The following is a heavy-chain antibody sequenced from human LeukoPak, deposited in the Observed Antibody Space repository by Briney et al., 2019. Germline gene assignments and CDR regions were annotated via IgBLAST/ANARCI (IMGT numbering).Heavy chain of an antibody. Sequence: PGGSLRLSCAASGFTFSDYYMSWIRQAPGKGLEWVSYISSSGSTIYYADSVKGRFTISRDNSKNTLYLQMNSLRAEDTAVYYCARDTTGTTFTFDYWGQGTLVTVSS. D-gene: IGHD1-7*01. J-gene: IGHJ4*02. CDR3: ARDTTGTTFTFDY. V-gene: IGHV3-11*04. CDR1: GFTFSDYY. CDR2: ISSSGSTI.